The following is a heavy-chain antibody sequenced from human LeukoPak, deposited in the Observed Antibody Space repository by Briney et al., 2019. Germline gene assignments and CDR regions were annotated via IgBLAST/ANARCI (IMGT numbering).Heavy chain of an antibody. D-gene: IGHD4-11*01. CDR1: GFTVSSNY. J-gene: IGHJ4*02. V-gene: IGHV3-66*02. Sequence: GGSLRLSCAASGFTVSSNYMSWVRQAPGKGLEWVSVIYSGGSTYYADSVKGRFTISRDNSKNTLYLQMNSLRAEDTAVYYCARVYRTVTTSYFDYWGQGTLVTVSS. CDR2: IYSGGST. CDR3: ARVYRTVTTSYFDY.